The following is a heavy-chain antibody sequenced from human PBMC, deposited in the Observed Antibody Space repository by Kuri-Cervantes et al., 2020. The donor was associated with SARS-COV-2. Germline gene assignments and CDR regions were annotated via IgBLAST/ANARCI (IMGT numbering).Heavy chain of an antibody. D-gene: IGHD3-3*01. CDR1: GYTFTSYG. V-gene: IGHV1-8*02. CDR2: MNPNSGNT. J-gene: IGHJ6*03. Sequence: ASVKVSCKASGYTFTSYGFSWVRQATGQGLEWMGWMNPNSGNTGYAQKFQGRVTMTRNTSVSTAYMELSSLRSEDTAVYYCARVFLEWFESYMDVWGKGTTVTVSS. CDR3: ARVFLEWFESYMDV.